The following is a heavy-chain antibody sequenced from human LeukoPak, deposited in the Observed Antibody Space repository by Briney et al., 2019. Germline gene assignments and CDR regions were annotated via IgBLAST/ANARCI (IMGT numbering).Heavy chain of an antibody. V-gene: IGHV3-20*04. J-gene: IGHJ5*02. CDR3: ARHGRDGYNSGDWFDP. D-gene: IGHD5-24*01. CDR1: GFTFEDYG. CDR2: IDRNGDST. Sequence: GGSLRLSCAASGFTFEDYGMSWVRQGPGKGLEWVSAIDRNGDSTGYADSVKGRFTVSRDNAWNSLYLQMDSLRVEDTAVYYCARHGRDGYNSGDWFDPWGQGTLVTVSS.